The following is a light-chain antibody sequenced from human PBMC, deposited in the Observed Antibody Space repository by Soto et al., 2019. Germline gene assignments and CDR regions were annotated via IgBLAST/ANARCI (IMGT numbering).Light chain of an antibody. CDR1: SSDVGGYKS. J-gene: IGLJ2*01. Sequence: QSVLTQPPSASGSPGQSVTISCTGTSSDVGGYKSVSWYQQHPGKAPKLMIYEVSERPSGVPDRFFGSKSGNTASLTVSGLQAEDEADYYCSSYAGSNSVVFGGGTKVTVL. V-gene: IGLV2-8*01. CDR2: EVS. CDR3: SSYAGSNSVV.